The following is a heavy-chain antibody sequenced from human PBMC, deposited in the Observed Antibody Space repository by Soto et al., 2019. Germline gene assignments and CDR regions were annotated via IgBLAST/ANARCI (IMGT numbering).Heavy chain of an antibody. CDR2: IRSSGDST. CDR1: GLTFSTYA. CDR3: VKVGGPSFGSGRWVFDF. V-gene: IGHV3-23*01. D-gene: IGHD3-10*01. Sequence: EVQLLESGGGLVQPGGSLTLSCEASGLTFSTYAMSWVRQAPGKGLEWVSAIRSSGDSTDYADSVKGRFTISRDNSDNTLYLQMNSLRADDTAVYYCVKVGGPSFGSGRWVFDFWGQGNLVIVSA. J-gene: IGHJ4*02.